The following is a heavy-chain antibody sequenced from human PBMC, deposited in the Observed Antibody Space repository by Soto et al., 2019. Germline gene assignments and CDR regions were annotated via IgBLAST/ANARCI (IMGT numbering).Heavy chain of an antibody. V-gene: IGHV3-23*01. CDR1: GFTFSNYP. Sequence: EVQVSESGGGLVKPGGSLRLSCATAGFTFSNYPMNWVRQAPGKGLEWVSGISAGGDRTYYADSVKGRVTIFSDNAKNSVARRINSLRVEDTAVYYCARRVWGQGTLVTVSS. J-gene: IGHJ4*02. CDR3: ARRV. CDR2: ISAGGDRT.